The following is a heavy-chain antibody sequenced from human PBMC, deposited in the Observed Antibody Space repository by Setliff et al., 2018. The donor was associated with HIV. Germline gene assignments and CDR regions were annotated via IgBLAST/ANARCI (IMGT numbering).Heavy chain of an antibody. Sequence: GGSLRLSCAASGFTFSSYAMSWVRQAPGEGLEWVSAISGSGGSTYYADSVKGRFTISRDNSKNTLYLQMNSLRAGDTAVYYCAKGRYGGYDWGTLDIWGQGTMVTVSS. CDR3: AKGRYGGYDWGTLDI. J-gene: IGHJ3*02. D-gene: IGHD5-12*01. CDR1: GFTFSSYA. V-gene: IGHV3-23*01. CDR2: ISGSGGST.